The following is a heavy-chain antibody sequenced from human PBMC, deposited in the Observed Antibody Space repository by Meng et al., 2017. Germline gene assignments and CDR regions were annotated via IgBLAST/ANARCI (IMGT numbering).Heavy chain of an antibody. CDR2: INWNGGST. CDR1: GFTFDDYG. Sequence: GESLKISCAASGFTFDDYGMSWVRQAPGKGLEWVSGINWNGGSTGYADSVKGRFTISRDNAKNSLYLQMNSLRAEDTALYYCAKDIRGVVPPFTVTIIPDAFDIWGQGTMVTVSS. D-gene: IGHD4-17*01. CDR3: AKDIRGVVPPFTVTIIPDAFDI. J-gene: IGHJ3*02. V-gene: IGHV3-20*04.